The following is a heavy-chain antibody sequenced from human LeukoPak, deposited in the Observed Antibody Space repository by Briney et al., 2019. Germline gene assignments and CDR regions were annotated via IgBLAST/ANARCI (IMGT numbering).Heavy chain of an antibody. CDR2: IKIKTAGGTT. Sequence: GGSLRLSCAASGFIFSNAWMTWVRQAPGEGLEWVGRIKIKTAGGTTDYAAPVKGRFTISRDDSKNTLYLQMNSLKTEDTAVYYCTTGFVSSSSKIDYWGQGTLVTVSS. V-gene: IGHV3-15*01. D-gene: IGHD6-6*01. CDR3: TTGFVSSSSKIDY. J-gene: IGHJ4*02. CDR1: GFIFSNAW.